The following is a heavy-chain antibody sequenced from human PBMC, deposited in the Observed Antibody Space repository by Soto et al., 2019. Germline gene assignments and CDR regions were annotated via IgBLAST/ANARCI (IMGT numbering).Heavy chain of an antibody. D-gene: IGHD1-1*01. J-gene: IGHJ6*02. CDR1: GYTFTSYG. CDR3: ARWAAEPGGIYNSYYYYGMDV. Sequence: ASVKVSCKASGYTFTSYGISWVRQAPGQGLEWMGWISAYNGNTNYAQKLQGRVTMTTDTSTSTAYMELRSLRSDDTAVYYCARWAAEPGGIYNSYYYYGMDVWGQGTTITVSS. V-gene: IGHV1-18*01. CDR2: ISAYNGNT.